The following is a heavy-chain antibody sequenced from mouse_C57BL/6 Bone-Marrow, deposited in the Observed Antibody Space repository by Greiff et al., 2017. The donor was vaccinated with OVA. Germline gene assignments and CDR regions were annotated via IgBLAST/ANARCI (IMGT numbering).Heavy chain of an antibody. CDR3: ERGAIDYDYTVYYLDY. J-gene: IGHJ2*01. CDR1: GFTFSSYA. CDR2: ISDGGSYT. V-gene: IGHV5-4*01. D-gene: IGHD2-4*01. Sequence: EVQGVESGGGLVKPGGSLKLSCAASGFTFSSYAMSWVRQTPEKRLEWVATISDGGSYTYYPDNVKGRFTISRDNAKNNLYLQMSHLKSEDTAMYYCERGAIDYDYTVYYLDYWGQGTTLTVSS.